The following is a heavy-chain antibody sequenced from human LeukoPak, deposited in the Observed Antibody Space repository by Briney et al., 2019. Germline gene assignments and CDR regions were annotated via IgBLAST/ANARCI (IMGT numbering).Heavy chain of an antibody. CDR1: GFTFSDYY. Sequence: GGSLRLSCAASGFTFSDYYMSWIRQAPGKGLEWVSYISSSGSTIYYADSVKGRFTISRDNAKNSLYLQMNSLRAGDTAVYYCARGGPTYYDYVWGSYRYDWFDPWAREPWSPSPQ. D-gene: IGHD3-16*02. V-gene: IGHV3-11*01. CDR3: ARGGPTYYDYVWGSYRYDWFDP. J-gene: IGHJ5*02. CDR2: ISSSGSTI.